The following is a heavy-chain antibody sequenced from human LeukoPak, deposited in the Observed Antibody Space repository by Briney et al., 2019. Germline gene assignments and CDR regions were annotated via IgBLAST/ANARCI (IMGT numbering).Heavy chain of an antibody. Sequence: SVNVSCKASGRTFSSYAISWVRQAPGQGLEWMGRIIPILGIANYAQKFQGRVTITADKSTSTAYMELSSLRSEDTAVYYCASEAAYSSGWYPDAFDIWGQGTMVTVSS. V-gene: IGHV1-69*04. CDR1: GRTFSSYA. J-gene: IGHJ3*02. CDR2: IIPILGIA. D-gene: IGHD6-19*01. CDR3: ASEAAYSSGWYPDAFDI.